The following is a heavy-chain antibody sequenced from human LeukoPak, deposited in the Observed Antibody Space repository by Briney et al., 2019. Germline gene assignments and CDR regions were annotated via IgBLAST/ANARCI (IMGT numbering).Heavy chain of an antibody. J-gene: IGHJ4*02. Sequence: PGGSLRLSCAASGFTFSSYSMNWVRQAPGKGLEWVAVIWYDGSNKYYADSVKGRFTISRDNSKNTLYLQMNSLRAEDTAVYYCARDSELLWFGELSDWGQGTLVTVSS. CDR3: ARDSELLWFGELSD. V-gene: IGHV3-33*08. D-gene: IGHD3-10*01. CDR2: IWYDGSNK. CDR1: GFTFSSYS.